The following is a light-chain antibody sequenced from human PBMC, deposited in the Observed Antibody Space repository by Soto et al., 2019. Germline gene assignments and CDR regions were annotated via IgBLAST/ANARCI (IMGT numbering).Light chain of an antibody. CDR2: DAS. CDR1: QSVSSY. Sequence: EIVVTQSPATLSLSPGERATLSCRASQSVSSYLAWYQQKPGQAPRLLIYDASNRATGIPARFSGSGSGTDFTLTISRLEPEDFAIYYCQQYGGSLMTFGQGTRLEIK. J-gene: IGKJ5*01. CDR3: QQYGGSLMT. V-gene: IGKV3-11*01.